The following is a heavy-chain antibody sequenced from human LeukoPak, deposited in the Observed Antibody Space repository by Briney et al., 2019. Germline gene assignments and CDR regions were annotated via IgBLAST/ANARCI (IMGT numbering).Heavy chain of an antibody. CDR2: ISYDGSNK. D-gene: IGHD2-2*01. Sequence: GGSLGLSCAASGFTFSSYGMHWVRQAPGKGLEWVAVISYDGSNKYYADSVKGRFTISRDNSKNTLYLQMNSLRAEDTAVYYCAKGGKVPAAISASWYSFSSSEFDYWGQGTLVTVSS. CDR3: AKGGKVPAAISASWYSFSSSEFDY. J-gene: IGHJ4*02. CDR1: GFTFSSYG. V-gene: IGHV3-30*18.